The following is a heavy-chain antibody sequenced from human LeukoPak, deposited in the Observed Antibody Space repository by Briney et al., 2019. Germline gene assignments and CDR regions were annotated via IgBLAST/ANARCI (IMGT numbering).Heavy chain of an antibody. D-gene: IGHD3-22*01. Sequence: SETLSLTCSVSGGSISSSSYYWGWIRQPPGKGLEWIGTIYYSGSTYYNPSLKSRVTLSVDTSKNQFSLKLSSVTAADTAVYYCTCGYYSRGDYWGQGTLVTVSS. CDR2: IYYSGST. J-gene: IGHJ4*02. V-gene: IGHV4-39*01. CDR3: TCGYYSRGDY. CDR1: GGSISSSSYY.